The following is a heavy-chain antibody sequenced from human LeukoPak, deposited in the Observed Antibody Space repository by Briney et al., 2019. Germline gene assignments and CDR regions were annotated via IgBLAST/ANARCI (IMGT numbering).Heavy chain of an antibody. CDR1: GYTFTSYG. CDR3: ARVGGYFDWSLWYFDL. J-gene: IGHJ2*01. V-gene: IGHV1-18*01. Sequence: ASVKVSCTASGYTFTSYGISWVRQAPGQGLEWMGWISAYNGNTNYAQKLQGRVTMTTDTSTSTAYMELRSLRSDDTAVYYCARVGGYFDWSLWYFDLWGRGTLVTVSS. D-gene: IGHD3-9*01. CDR2: ISAYNGNT.